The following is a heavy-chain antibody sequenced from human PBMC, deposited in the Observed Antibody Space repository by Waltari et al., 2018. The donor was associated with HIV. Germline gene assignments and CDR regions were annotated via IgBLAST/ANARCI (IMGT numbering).Heavy chain of an antibody. Sequence: EVQLVESGGGLVQPGGSLRLSCAASGFTFSTYCMSWVRQAPGKGLEWVANIKQDGSEKYYVDSVKGRFTISRDNTKNSLYLQMNSLRAEDTAVYYCARDHTWLHSDSWGQGTLVTVSS. CDR1: GFTFSTYC. V-gene: IGHV3-7*01. CDR2: IKQDGSEK. CDR3: ARDHTWLHSDS. D-gene: IGHD5-12*01. J-gene: IGHJ4*02.